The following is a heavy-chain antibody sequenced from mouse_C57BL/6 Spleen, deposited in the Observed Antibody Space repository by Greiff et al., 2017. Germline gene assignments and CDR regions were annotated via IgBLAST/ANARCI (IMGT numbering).Heavy chain of an antibody. CDR2: INPSTGGT. V-gene: IGHV1-42*01. D-gene: IGHD2-4*01. CDR3: ARPIYYDYDVWFAY. CDR1: GYSFTGYY. J-gene: IGHJ3*01. Sequence: VQLQQSGPELVKPGASVTISCTASGYSFTGYYMNCVKQSPERNLEWIGEINPSTGGTTYNQTFKARATLTVDKSSSTAYMQLKSLTSEDSAVYYCARPIYYDYDVWFAYWGQGTLVTVSA.